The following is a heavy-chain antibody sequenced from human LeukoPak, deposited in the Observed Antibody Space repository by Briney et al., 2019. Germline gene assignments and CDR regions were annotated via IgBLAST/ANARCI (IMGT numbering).Heavy chain of an antibody. V-gene: IGHV1-46*01. D-gene: IGHD7-27*01. CDR3: VRELGCTYYFDY. J-gene: IGHJ4*02. Sequence: ASVKVTCKASGYTFTSYLIHWVRPATGQGHDWMGIIYPGGDYVNYPHKFQGRVTLTRDTSTSTVYMELTSLRSEDTAVYYCVRELGCTYYFDYWGQGTLVTVSS. CDR2: IYPGGDYV. CDR1: GYTFTSYL.